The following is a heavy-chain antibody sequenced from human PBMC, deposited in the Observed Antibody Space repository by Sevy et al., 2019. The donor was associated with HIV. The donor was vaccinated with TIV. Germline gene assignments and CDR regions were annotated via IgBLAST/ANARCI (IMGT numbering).Heavy chain of an antibody. J-gene: IGHJ4*02. CDR3: AKDRKDGDYFGDY. Sequence: GGSLRLSCAASGFTFSSYAMSWVRQAPGKGLEWVSAISGSGGSTYYEDSVKGRFTISRDNSKNTLYLQMNSLRAEDTAVYYCAKDRKDGDYFGDYWGQGTLATVSS. CDR2: ISGSGGST. V-gene: IGHV3-23*01. D-gene: IGHD4-17*01. CDR1: GFTFSSYA.